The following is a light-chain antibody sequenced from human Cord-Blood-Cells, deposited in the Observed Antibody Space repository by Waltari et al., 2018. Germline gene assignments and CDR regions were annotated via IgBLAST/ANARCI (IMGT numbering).Light chain of an antibody. CDR2: GAS. J-gene: IGKJ4*01. CDR3: QQYGSSPLT. Sequence: EIVLTQSQGPLSLSPGESATLSCRASQSVSSSYLAWYQQKPGQAPRLLIYGASSRATGIPDRFSGSGSGTDFTLTISRLEPEDFAVYYCQQYGSSPLTFGGGTKVEIK. CDR1: QSVSSSY. V-gene: IGKV3-20*01.